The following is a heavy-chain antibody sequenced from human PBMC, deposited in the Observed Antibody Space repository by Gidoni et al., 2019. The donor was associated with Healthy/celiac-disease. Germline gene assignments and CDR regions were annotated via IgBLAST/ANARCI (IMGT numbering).Heavy chain of an antibody. V-gene: IGHV4-59*01. D-gene: IGHD3-10*01. Sequence: QVQLQESGPGLVKPSETLSLTCTVSGGSISSYYWSWIRQPPGKGLEWIGYIYYSGRTNYNPSLKSRVTISVDTSKNQFSLKLSSVTAADTAVYYCARMYYYGSGNLLDAFDIWGQGTMVTVSS. CDR1: GGSISSYY. CDR2: IYYSGRT. J-gene: IGHJ3*02. CDR3: ARMYYYGSGNLLDAFDI.